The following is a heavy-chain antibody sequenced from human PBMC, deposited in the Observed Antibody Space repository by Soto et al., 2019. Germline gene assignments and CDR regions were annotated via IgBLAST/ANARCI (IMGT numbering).Heavy chain of an antibody. D-gene: IGHD3-10*01. J-gene: IGHJ4*02. Sequence: QVHLQQWGAGQLKPSETLSLTCAVYGGSFSGYYWSWIRQPPGKGLEWIGEINHSGSTYYSPSLKSRVAISVDTSKNQFSLKLSSVTAADTAVYYCAAFHVLLWFGESPNRHLQYWGQGTLVTISS. CDR2: INHSGST. CDR1: GGSFSGYY. V-gene: IGHV4-34*01. CDR3: AAFHVLLWFGESPNRHLQY.